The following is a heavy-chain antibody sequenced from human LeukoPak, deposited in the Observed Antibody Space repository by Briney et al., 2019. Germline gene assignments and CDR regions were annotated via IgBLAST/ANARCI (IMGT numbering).Heavy chain of an antibody. J-gene: IGHJ3*02. CDR2: INHSGST. CDR3: ARRGPKSRRREKDAFDI. CDR1: GGSFSGYY. V-gene: IGHV4-34*01. Sequence: SETLSLTCAVYGGSFSGYYWSWIRQPPGKGLEWIGEINHSGSTNYNPSLKSRVTISVDTSKNQFSLKLSSVTAADTAVHYCARRGPKSRRREKDAFDIWGQGTMVTVSS. D-gene: IGHD1-26*01.